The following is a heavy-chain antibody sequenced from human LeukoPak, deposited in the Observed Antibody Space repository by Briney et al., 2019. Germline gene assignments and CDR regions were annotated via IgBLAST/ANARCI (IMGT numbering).Heavy chain of an antibody. J-gene: IGHJ6*03. CDR2: IYTTGTT. CDR3: ARETSQKGAHYMDA. CDR1: DTSINTYY. V-gene: IGHV4-4*07. Sequence: PSETLSLTCTVSDTSINTYYWSWIRQPAGKGLEWIGHIYTTGTTNYNPSLKSRVTISVDTSKNQFSLKLSSVTAADTAVYYCARETSQKGAHYMDAWGKGTTVTISS. D-gene: IGHD3-16*01.